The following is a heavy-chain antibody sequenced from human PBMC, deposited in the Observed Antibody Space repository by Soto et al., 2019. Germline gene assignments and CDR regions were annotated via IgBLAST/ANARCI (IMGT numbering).Heavy chain of an antibody. V-gene: IGHV3-7*01. CDR3: ARDSGLRTVDY. CDR1: GFTFSSYW. J-gene: IGHJ4*02. Sequence: GSLRLSCAASGFTFSSYWMSWVRQDPVKGLEWVANIKDDGGEEYYVDSVMGRFTVSRDNAKNSVFLQMNSLRAEDTAMYYCARDSGLRTVDYWGQGTLVTVSS. D-gene: IGHD3-10*01. CDR2: IKDDGGEE.